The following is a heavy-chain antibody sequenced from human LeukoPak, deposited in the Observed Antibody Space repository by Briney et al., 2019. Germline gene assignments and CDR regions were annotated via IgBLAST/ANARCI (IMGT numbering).Heavy chain of an antibody. CDR3: TKDRVAAYHYYSMDV. CDR2: ISYDGSNK. J-gene: IGHJ6*02. D-gene: IGHD6-13*01. Sequence: GKSLRLSCAASGFTFSSYGMHWVRQAPGKGLEWVAVISYDGSNKYYADSVKGRFTISRDNSKNTLYLQMNSLRAEDTALYYCTKDRVAAYHYYSMDVWGQGTTVTVSS. V-gene: IGHV3-30*18. CDR1: GFTFSSYG.